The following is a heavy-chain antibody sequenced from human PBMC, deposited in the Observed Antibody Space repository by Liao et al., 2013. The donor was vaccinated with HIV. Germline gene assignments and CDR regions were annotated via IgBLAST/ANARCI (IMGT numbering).Heavy chain of an antibody. J-gene: IGHJ6*03. CDR2: INHSGST. Sequence: QVQLQQWGAGLLKPSETLSLTCAVYXSVSVLLWSWIRQPPGKGLEWIGEINHSGSTNYNPSLKSRVTISVDTSKNQFSLKLSSVTAADTAVYHCARVGYSYGYSLSHYYYYMDVWGKGTTVTVSS. V-gene: IGHV4-34*01. CDR3: ARVGYSYGYSLSHYYYYMDV. D-gene: IGHD5-18*01. CDR1: XSVSVLL.